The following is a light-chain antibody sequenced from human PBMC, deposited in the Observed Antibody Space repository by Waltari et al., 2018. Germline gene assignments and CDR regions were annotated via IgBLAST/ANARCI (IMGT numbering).Light chain of an antibody. CDR2: DTS. Sequence: DIQMTQSPSSVSASVGDKVTITCRASQDISTWLPWYQQRPGRAPRLLIYDTSRVQSGVPSRFRCSASGTDFTLTINGMQPEDFATYYCQQGHRFPWTFGQGTRVEIK. CDR1: QDISTW. J-gene: IGKJ1*01. V-gene: IGKV1-12*01. CDR3: QQGHRFPWT.